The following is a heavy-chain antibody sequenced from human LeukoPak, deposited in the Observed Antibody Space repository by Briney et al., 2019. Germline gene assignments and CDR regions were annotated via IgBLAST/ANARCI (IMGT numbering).Heavy chain of an antibody. CDR3: ARGRAFDP. CDR1: GGSFSGYY. Sequence: PSEPLSLPCAVYGGSFSGYYWSWIRPPPGKGLEWIGEINHSGSTNYNPSLKSRVTISVDTSKNQFSLKLSSVTAADTAVYYCARGRAFDPWGQGTLVTVSS. V-gene: IGHV4-34*01. J-gene: IGHJ5*02. CDR2: INHSGST.